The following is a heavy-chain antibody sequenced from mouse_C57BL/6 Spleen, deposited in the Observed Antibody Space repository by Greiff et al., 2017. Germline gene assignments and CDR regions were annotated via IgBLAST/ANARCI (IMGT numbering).Heavy chain of an antibody. CDR3: ARGGSYPYAMDY. J-gene: IGHJ4*01. CDR1: GYTFTSYW. CDR2: IDPSDSYT. V-gene: IGHV1-59*01. Sequence: VQLQQPGAELVRPGTSVKLSCEASGYTFTSYWMHWVKQRPGQGLEWIGVIDPSDSYTNYNQKFKGKATLTVDTSSSTAYMQLSSLTSEDSAVYYCARGGSYPYAMDYWGQGTSVTVSS. D-gene: IGHD2-12*01.